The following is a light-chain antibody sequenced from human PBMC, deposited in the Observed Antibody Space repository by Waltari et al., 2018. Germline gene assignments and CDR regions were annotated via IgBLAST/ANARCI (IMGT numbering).Light chain of an antibody. V-gene: IGKV1-9*01. CDR1: QGISSY. Sequence: DIQLTQSPSFLSASVGDRVTITCRASQGISSYLAWYQQKPGKAPKLLIYAASTLQSGGPSRFSGSGSGTEFTLTISSLQPEDFATYYCQQLNSDPHTFGQGTKVEIK. CDR3: QQLNSDPHT. J-gene: IGKJ1*01. CDR2: AAS.